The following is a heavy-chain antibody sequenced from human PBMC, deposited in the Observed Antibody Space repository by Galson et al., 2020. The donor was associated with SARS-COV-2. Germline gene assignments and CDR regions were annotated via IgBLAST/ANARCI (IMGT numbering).Heavy chain of an antibody. Sequence: GESLKISCAASGFTFSSHGMHWVRQAPGKGLEWVAIVWSDGSYPYYVDSVKGRFIISRDNSKNTLYLQMTSLRAEDTAVYYCVRDGAEDYFSSGRYFALCGRGTLVTVSP. CDR3: VRDGAEDYFSSGRYFAL. V-gene: IGHV3-33*01. J-gene: IGHJ2*01. CDR2: VWSDGSYP. CDR1: GFTFSSHG. D-gene: IGHD3-22*01.